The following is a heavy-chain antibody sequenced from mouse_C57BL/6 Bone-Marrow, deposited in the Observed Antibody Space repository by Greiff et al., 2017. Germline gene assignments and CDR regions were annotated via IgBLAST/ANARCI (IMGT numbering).Heavy chain of an antibody. J-gene: IGHJ2*01. CDR3: ARTGPLGRSFDY. CDR2: IYPTSGRT. V-gene: IGHV1-55*01. Sequence: QVQLQQPGAELVKPGASVKMSCKASGYTFTSYWITWVKQRPGQGLEWIGDIYPTSGRTNYNEQFKSQAILTVDTSSTTAYMQLSSRTSEDSAVFYCARTGPLGRSFDYWGQGTTLTVSS. CDR1: GYTFTSYW. D-gene: IGHD4-1*01.